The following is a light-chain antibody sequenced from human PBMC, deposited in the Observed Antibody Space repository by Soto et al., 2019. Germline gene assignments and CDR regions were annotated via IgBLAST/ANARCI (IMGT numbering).Light chain of an antibody. CDR2: EAS. CDR3: QQYNNWPLT. J-gene: IGKJ4*01. V-gene: IGKV3-15*01. CDR1: QSLVSN. Sequence: VVMTQSPATLSVSPGERAVLSCRASQSLVSNLAWYHHKPAQAPRLLLYEASIRATGIPARFSGDGSGTEFTLTISSLQYEDFAVYYCQQYNNWPLTFGGGTKVDIK.